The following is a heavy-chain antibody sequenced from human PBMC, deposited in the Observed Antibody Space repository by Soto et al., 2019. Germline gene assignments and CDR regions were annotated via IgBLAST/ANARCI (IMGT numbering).Heavy chain of an antibody. CDR1: GFTFSSYW. V-gene: IGHV3-7*04. CDR2: IKQDGSEK. J-gene: IGHJ6*03. CDR3: ARVGSFYYYYYMDV. Sequence: LRLSCAASGFTFSSYWMSWVRQAPGKGLEWVANIKQDGSEKYYVDSVKGRFTISRDNAKNSLYLQMNSLRAEDTAVYYCARVGSFYYYYYMDVWGKGTTVTVSS. D-gene: IGHD3-10*01.